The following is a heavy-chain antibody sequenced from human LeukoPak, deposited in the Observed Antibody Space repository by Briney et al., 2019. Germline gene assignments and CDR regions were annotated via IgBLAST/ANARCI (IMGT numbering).Heavy chain of an antibody. CDR1: GYTFTGYY. CDR2: INPNSGGT. D-gene: IGHD4-17*01. CDR3: AREGDYGDYSPFFDY. V-gene: IGHV1-2*04. J-gene: IGHJ4*02. Sequence: ASVKVSCKASGYTFTGYYMHWVRQAPGQGLEWMGWINPNSGGTNYAQKFQGWVTKTRDTSISTAYMELSRLRSDDTAVYYCAREGDYGDYSPFFDYWGQGTLVTVSS.